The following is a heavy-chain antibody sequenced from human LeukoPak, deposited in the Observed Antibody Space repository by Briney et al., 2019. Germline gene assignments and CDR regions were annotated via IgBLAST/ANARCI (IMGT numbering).Heavy chain of an antibody. CDR1: GYTFTGYY. V-gene: IGHV1-2*02. Sequence: EASVKVFCRASGYTFTGYYMHWVRQAPGQGLEWMGWINPNSGGTNYAQKFQGRVTMTRDTSISTAYMELSRLRSDDTAVYYCARADISGWYNFDYWGQGTLVTVSS. D-gene: IGHD6-19*01. CDR2: INPNSGGT. J-gene: IGHJ4*02. CDR3: ARADISGWYNFDY.